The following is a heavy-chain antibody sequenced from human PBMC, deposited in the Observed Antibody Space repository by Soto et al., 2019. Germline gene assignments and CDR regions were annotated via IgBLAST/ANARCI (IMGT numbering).Heavy chain of an antibody. CDR2: IRQDESDK. D-gene: IGHD6-6*01. CDR3: GRGGWGSSIYFDS. Sequence: GGSLRLSCAASGFSFVDYWMTWVRQAPGKGLEWVANIRQDESDKKYVDSVKGRFTISRDNAKNSMSLQMNSLRAEDTAVYYCGRGGWGSSIYFDSWGQGTVVTVSS. J-gene: IGHJ4*02. V-gene: IGHV3-7*04. CDR1: GFSFVDYW.